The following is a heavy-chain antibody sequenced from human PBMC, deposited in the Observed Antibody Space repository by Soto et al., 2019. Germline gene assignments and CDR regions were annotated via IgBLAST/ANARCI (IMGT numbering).Heavy chain of an antibody. CDR2: IYYSGST. J-gene: IGHJ4*02. CDR3: ASGGSSGWPMGDYFDY. Sequence: KTSETLSLTCTVSGGSISSYYWSWIRQPPGKGLEWIGYIYYSGSTNYNPSLKSRVTISVDTSKNQFSLKLSSVTAADTAVYYCASGGSSGWPMGDYFDYWGQGTLVTVSS. V-gene: IGHV4-59*01. D-gene: IGHD6-19*01. CDR1: GGSISSYY.